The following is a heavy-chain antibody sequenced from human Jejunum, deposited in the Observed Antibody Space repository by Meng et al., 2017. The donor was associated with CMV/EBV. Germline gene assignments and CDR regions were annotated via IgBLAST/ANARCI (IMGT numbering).Heavy chain of an antibody. D-gene: IGHD3-3*01. J-gene: IGHJ3*02. Sequence: GFPFSNYGMPWVRQAPGKGLEWVAFIRYDESNKYYADSVKGRFTISRDNSMNTLYVQMNSLRTEDTAVYYCARPFGVASAGAFDIWGQGTMVTVSS. V-gene: IGHV3-30*02. CDR1: GFPFSNYG. CDR2: IRYDESNK. CDR3: ARPFGVASAGAFDI.